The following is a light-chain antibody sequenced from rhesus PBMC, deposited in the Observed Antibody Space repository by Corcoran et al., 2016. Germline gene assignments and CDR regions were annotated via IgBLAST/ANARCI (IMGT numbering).Light chain of an antibody. J-gene: IGKJ1*01. CDR1: RSVSIS. CDR3: QLDYSWRS. Sequence: EVLLTQSPATLSLSPGDGATLPCRASRSVSISLAWYHQKPGQAPKLLIYGASSRDTGIPDRVRGSGSATAFTLTISRLEPEDGRCYFCQLDYSWRSFGPGTKVEI. V-gene: IGKV3-42*01. CDR2: GAS.